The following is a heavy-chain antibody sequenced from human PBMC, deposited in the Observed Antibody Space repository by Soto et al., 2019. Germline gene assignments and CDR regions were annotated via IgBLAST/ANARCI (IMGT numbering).Heavy chain of an antibody. CDR2: IIPIFGTA. V-gene: IGHV1-69*12. J-gene: IGHJ5*02. D-gene: IGHD2-21*02. Sequence: QVQLVQSGAEVKKPGSSVKVSCKASGGTFSSYAISWVRQAPGQGLEWMGGIIPIFGTATYAQKFQGRVTITADDYTSTAYMELSSLRSEDTAVYYCAREGDYNWFDPWGQGTLVTVSS. CDR3: AREGDYNWFDP. CDR1: GGTFSSYA.